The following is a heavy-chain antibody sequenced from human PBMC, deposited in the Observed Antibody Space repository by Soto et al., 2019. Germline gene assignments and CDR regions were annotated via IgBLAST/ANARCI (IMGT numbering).Heavy chain of an antibody. D-gene: IGHD1-1*01. Sequence: PGGSLRLSCAASGFTFSSYAMSWVRQAPGKGLEWVSAISGSGGSTYYADSVKGRFTISRDNSKNTLYLQMNSLRAEDTAVYYCAKGRANYYYYYMDVWGKGTTVTVSS. CDR3: AKGRANYYYYYMDV. J-gene: IGHJ6*03. CDR1: GFTFSSYA. V-gene: IGHV3-23*01. CDR2: ISGSGGST.